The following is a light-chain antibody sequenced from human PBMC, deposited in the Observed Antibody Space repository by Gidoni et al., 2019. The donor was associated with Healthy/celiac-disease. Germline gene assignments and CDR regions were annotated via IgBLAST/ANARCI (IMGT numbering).Light chain of an antibody. CDR2: AAS. V-gene: IGKV1-27*01. CDR1: QGISNY. Sequence: DIPVTLSPSSLSASQGDRVTITCRTSQGISNYLAWYQQKPGKVPKLLIYAASTLQSGVPSRFSGSGSGTDFTLTISSLQPEDVATYYCQKYNSDLPITFGQGTRLEIK. CDR3: QKYNSDLPIT. J-gene: IGKJ5*01.